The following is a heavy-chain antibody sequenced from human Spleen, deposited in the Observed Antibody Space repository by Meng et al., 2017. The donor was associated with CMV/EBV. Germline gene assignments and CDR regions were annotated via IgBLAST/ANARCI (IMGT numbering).Heavy chain of an antibody. CDR3: ARVAAAGRGMVV. J-gene: IGHJ6*02. CDR2: INQDGSQK. Sequence: GESLKISCAASGFTFSSHWMTWVRQAPGEGLEWVANINQDGSQKNYVDSVKGRFTISRDNAKNSLFLQMISLRAEDTAVYYCARVAAAGRGMVVWGPGTTVTVSS. D-gene: IGHD6-13*01. V-gene: IGHV3-7*04. CDR1: GFTFSSHW.